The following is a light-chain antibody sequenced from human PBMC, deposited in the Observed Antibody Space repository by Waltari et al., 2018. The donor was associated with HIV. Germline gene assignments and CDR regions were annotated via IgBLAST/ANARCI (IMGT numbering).Light chain of an antibody. J-gene: IGLJ2*01. CDR3: AAWDDSLNGHVL. CDR1: SSNIGSNP. Sequence: QSVLTQPPSASGTPGQRVTFSCSGSSSNIGSNPVDWYQKLPGTAPRLFIYNNNRRPSGFPDRFSGSKSGTSAALAISGLQSEDEADYYCAAWDDSLNGHVLFGGGTKLTVL. V-gene: IGLV1-44*01. CDR2: NNN.